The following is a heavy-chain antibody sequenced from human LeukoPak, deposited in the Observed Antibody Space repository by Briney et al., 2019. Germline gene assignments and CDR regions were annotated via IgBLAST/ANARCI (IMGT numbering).Heavy chain of an antibody. CDR2: ISSSSSNI. CDR3: ARTSGSYYNPFFDY. V-gene: IGHV3-21*01. Sequence: GGSLRLSCAAAGFIFNIFTMNWVRQAPGKGLEWVSSISSSSSNIYYADSVKGRFTISRDNAKNSLSLQMNSLRAEDTAVYYCARTSGSYYNPFFDYWGQGTLVTVSS. D-gene: IGHD3-10*01. J-gene: IGHJ4*02. CDR1: GFIFNIFT.